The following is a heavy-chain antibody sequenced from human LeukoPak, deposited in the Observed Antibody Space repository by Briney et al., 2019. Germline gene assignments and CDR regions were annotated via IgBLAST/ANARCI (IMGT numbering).Heavy chain of an antibody. V-gene: IGHV4-59*01. Sequence: SETLSLTCTVSGGSISSYYWSWIRQPPGKGLEWIGYIISGGSTNYNPSLKSRVTISVDTSKNQFSLKLSSVTAADTAVYYCAREGGYCSGGSCYGHNWFDPWGQGTLVTVSS. CDR2: IISGGST. J-gene: IGHJ5*02. D-gene: IGHD2-15*01. CDR3: AREGGYCSGGSCYGHNWFDP. CDR1: GGSISSYY.